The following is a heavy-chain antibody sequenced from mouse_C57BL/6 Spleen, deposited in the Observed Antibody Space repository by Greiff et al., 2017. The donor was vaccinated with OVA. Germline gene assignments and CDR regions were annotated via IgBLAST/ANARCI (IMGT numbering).Heavy chain of an antibody. CDR1: GFTFSDYG. J-gene: IGHJ4*01. D-gene: IGHD1-1*01. Sequence: EVKVVESGGGLVKPGGSLKLSCAASGFTFSDYGMHWVRQAPEKGLEWVAYISSGSSTIYYADTVKGRFTISRDNAKNTLFLQMTSLRSEDTAMYYCATYGSSSLLAMDYWGQGTSVTVSS. CDR2: ISSGSSTI. CDR3: ATYGSSSLLAMDY. V-gene: IGHV5-17*01.